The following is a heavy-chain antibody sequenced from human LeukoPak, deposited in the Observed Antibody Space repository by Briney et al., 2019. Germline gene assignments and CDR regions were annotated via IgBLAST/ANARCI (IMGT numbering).Heavy chain of an antibody. CDR1: GGSISSYY. Sequence: PSETLSLTCTVSGGSISSYYWGWIRQPPGKGLEWIGSIYYSGSTYYNPSLKSRVTISVDTSKNQFSLKLSSVTAADTAVYYCARDCTNGVCSIDYWGQGTLVTVSS. CDR2: IYYSGST. D-gene: IGHD2-8*01. CDR3: ARDCTNGVCSIDY. J-gene: IGHJ4*02. V-gene: IGHV4-39*02.